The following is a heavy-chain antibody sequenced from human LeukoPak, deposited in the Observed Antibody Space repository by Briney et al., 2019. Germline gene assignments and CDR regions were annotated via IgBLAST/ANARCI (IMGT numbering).Heavy chain of an antibody. CDR3: AKVTYPTYYYGSGSYYPPDY. Sequence: GGSLRLSCAASGFTFSSYGMHWVRQAPGKGLEWVSGISGSGGSPYYADSVKGRFTISRDNSKNTLYLQMNSLRAEDAAVYYCAKVTYPTYYYGSGSYYPPDYWGQGTLVTVSS. J-gene: IGHJ4*02. CDR2: ISGSGGSP. D-gene: IGHD3-10*01. CDR1: GFTFSSYG. V-gene: IGHV3-23*01.